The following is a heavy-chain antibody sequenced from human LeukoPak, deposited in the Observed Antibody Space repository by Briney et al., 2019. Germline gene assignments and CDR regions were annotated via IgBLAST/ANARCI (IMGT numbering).Heavy chain of an antibody. Sequence: GGSLRLSCAASGLTVSSNYMSWVRQAPGKGLEWVSVIYSGGSTYYADSVKGRFTISRDNSKNTLYLQMNSLRAEDTAVYYCARGYYYDSSGYYSDAFDIWGQGTMVTVSS. CDR2: IYSGGST. CDR3: ARGYYYDSSGYYSDAFDI. J-gene: IGHJ3*02. CDR1: GLTVSSNY. V-gene: IGHV3-66*01. D-gene: IGHD3-22*01.